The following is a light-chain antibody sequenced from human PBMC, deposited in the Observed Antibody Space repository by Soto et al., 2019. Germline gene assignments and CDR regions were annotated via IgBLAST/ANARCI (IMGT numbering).Light chain of an antibody. Sequence: QSVLTQPPSASGTPGQRVTMSCSGSSVNIGSNTVNWFQQLPGMAPKLLMYTNDQRPSGVPDRFSGSKSGTSASLAISGLQSEDEADYYCAAWDDSLNGYVLGTGTKVTVL. J-gene: IGLJ1*01. V-gene: IGLV1-44*01. CDR3: AAWDDSLNGYV. CDR2: TND. CDR1: SVNIGSNT.